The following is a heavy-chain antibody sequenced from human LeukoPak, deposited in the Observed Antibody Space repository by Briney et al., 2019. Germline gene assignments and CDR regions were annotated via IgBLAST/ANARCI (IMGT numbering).Heavy chain of an antibody. CDR3: AGSSGWLFDY. CDR1: GFTFSKYW. J-gene: IGHJ4*02. V-gene: IGHV3-7*01. Sequence: HTGGCLRLSCVGSGFTFSKYWINWVRQAPGKGLEWVANIKEDGSQIYYVDSVRGRFTISRDNAKNSVYLQMNRLSAEDTAVYYCAGSSGWLFDYWGQRSLVAVSS. D-gene: IGHD6-19*01. CDR2: IKEDGSQI.